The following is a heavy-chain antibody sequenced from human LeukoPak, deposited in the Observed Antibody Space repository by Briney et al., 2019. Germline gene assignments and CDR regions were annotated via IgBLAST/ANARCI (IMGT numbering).Heavy chain of an antibody. CDR1: GGTFSSYA. CDR2: MNPNSGNT. V-gene: IGHV1-8*03. Sequence: ASVKVSCKASGGTFSSYAISWVRQATGQGLEWMGWMNPNSGNTAYAQKFQGRVTITRNTSISTAYMELSSLRSEDTAIYYCAREDYYDSGSSDYWGQGTLVTVSS. D-gene: IGHD3-22*01. CDR3: AREDYYDSGSSDY. J-gene: IGHJ4*02.